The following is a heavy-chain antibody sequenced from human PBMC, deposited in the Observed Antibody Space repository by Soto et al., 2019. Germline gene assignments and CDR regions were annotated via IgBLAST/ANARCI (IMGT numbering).Heavy chain of an antibody. V-gene: IGHV4-59*01. CDR2: IHDSGST. Sequence: SETLSLTCSVSGGSISGFYWTWIRQPPGKGLEWIGYIHDSGSTNYNPALESRVSISVDTSKNELSLKLSSVTAADTAMYYCARGAMLRGPGYYYALDVWGQGTTVTVSS. CDR3: ARGAMLRGPGYYYALDV. J-gene: IGHJ6*02. D-gene: IGHD3-10*01. CDR1: GGSISGFY.